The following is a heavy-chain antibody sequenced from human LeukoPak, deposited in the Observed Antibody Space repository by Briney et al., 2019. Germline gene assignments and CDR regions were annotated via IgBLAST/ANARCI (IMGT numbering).Heavy chain of an antibody. J-gene: IGHJ4*02. CDR2: ISSSSSYI. CDR3: ARVEQTEGFDY. CDR1: GFTFSSYS. Sequence: GVPLRLSCAASGFTFSSYSMNWVRQAPGKGLEWVSSISSSSSYIYYADSVKGRFTISRDNAKNSLYLQMNSLRAEDTAVYYCARVEQTEGFDYWGQGTLVTVSS. V-gene: IGHV3-21*01.